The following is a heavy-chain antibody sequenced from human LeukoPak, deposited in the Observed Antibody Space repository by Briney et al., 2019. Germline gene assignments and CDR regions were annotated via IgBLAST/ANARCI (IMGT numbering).Heavy chain of an antibody. V-gene: IGHV7-4-1*02. Sequence: ASVTVSCKASGYTFTSYAMNWVRQAPGQGLEWMGWINTNTGNPTYAQGFTGRFVFSLDTSVSTAYLQISSLKAEDTAVYYCARDFSGYEEGYFDYWGQGTLVTVSS. CDR2: INTNTGNP. D-gene: IGHD3-22*01. CDR3: ARDFSGYEEGYFDY. CDR1: GYTFTSYA. J-gene: IGHJ4*02.